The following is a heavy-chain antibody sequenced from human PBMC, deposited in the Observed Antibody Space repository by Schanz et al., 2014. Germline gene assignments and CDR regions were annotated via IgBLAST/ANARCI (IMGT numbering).Heavy chain of an antibody. CDR1: AFTFSSSL. CDR3: AKDRWRATVMVDAWEI. D-gene: IGHD4-4*01. CDR2: IGRSGGST. V-gene: IGHV3-23*04. J-gene: IGHJ3*02. Sequence: EVKRVEPRCPLVQPGGSLTPPCAASAFTFSSSLMSWVRPPPPKGLEWVSGIGRSGGSTDSADSVKGRFTISRDNSKNTVHLQMNSLRSEDTAVDFCAKDRWRATVMVDAWEIWGQGTKGNVSA.